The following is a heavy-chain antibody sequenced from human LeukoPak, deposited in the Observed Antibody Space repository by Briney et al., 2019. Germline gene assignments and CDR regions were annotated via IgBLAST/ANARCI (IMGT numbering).Heavy chain of an antibody. CDR3: ASRRNRYCKSSTSCYTRDNWFDP. J-gene: IGHJ5*02. Sequence: SETLSLTCTVSGCSISSYYWSWIRQPAGQGLEWIGRIYTSGSTNYNPSLKSRVTMSVDTSKNQFSLKLSSVTAADTAVYYCASRRNRYCKSSTSCYTRDNWFDPWGQGTLVTVSS. CDR2: IYTSGST. V-gene: IGHV4-4*07. CDR1: GCSISSYY. D-gene: IGHD2-2*02.